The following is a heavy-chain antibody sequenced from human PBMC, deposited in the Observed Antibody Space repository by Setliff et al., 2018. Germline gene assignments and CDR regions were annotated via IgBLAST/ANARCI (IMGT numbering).Heavy chain of an antibody. D-gene: IGHD6-13*01. CDR1: GYSLVTHY. J-gene: IGHJ4*02. CDR2: INTGGGSS. V-gene: IGHV1-46*01. CDR3: ARAGLASAGRKGVFDH. Sequence: RASVKVSCKASGYSLVTHYMHWVRQAPGQGLEWMGLINTGGGSSSYAPKFQGRVTMTRDTSTSTVYMEVNILGSEDTAVYFCARAGLASAGRKGVFDHWGQGTLVTVSS.